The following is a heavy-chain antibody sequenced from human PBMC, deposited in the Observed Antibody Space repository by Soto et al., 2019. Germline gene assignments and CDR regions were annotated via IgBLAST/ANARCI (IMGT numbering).Heavy chain of an antibody. CDR1: GGSFSGYY. V-gene: IGHV4-34*01. Sequence: SETLSLTCAVYGGSFSGYYWSWIRQPPGKGLEWIGEINHSGSTNYNPSLKSRVTISVDTSKNQFSLKLSSVTAADTAVYYCAKGVVVATTYFQHWGQGTLVTVS. CDR2: INHSGST. CDR3: AKGVVVATTYFQH. J-gene: IGHJ1*01. D-gene: IGHD2-15*01.